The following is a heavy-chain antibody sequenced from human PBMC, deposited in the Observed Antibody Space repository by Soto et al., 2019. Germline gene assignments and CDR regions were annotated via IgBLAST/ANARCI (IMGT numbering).Heavy chain of an antibody. CDR3: ATEYEP. Sequence: QVKLVESGGGVVQPGRSLRLSCAASGFTFSRYGMHWVRQAPGKGLEWVAIIWYDGSNKYYADSVKGRFTISRDKSKNTLYLQMNSLRAEDTAMYYCATEYEPWGQGTLVTVSS. J-gene: IGHJ5*02. CDR2: IWYDGSNK. V-gene: IGHV3-33*01. D-gene: IGHD3-16*01. CDR1: GFTFSRYG.